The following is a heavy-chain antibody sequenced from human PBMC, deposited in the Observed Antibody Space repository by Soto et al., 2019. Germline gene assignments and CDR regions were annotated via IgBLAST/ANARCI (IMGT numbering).Heavy chain of an antibody. Sequence: QVQLVESGGGVVQPGRSLRLSCAASGFTFSSYGMHWVRQAPGKGLEWVAVISYDGSNKYYADSVKGRFTISRDNSKNTLYLQMNSLRAEDTAVYYCAKEFTGYSSGWYGNYFDYWGQGTLVTVSS. V-gene: IGHV3-30*18. CDR3: AKEFTGYSSGWYGNYFDY. CDR2: ISYDGSNK. D-gene: IGHD6-19*01. CDR1: GFTFSSYG. J-gene: IGHJ4*02.